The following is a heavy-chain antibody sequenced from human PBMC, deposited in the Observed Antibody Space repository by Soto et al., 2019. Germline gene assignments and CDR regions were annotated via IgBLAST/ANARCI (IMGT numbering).Heavy chain of an antibody. CDR3: VKDRVPGAYGNYYGMDV. J-gene: IGHJ6*02. D-gene: IGHD5-12*01. Sequence: PGESLKICCKSSGYSFTSYWIGWGRQMPGKGLEWMGIIYPGDSDTRYSPSFQGQVTISADKSISTAYLQWSSLRAEDTAIYYCVKDRVPGAYGNYYGMDVWGQGTTVTVSS. CDR1: GYSFTSYW. V-gene: IGHV5-51*01. CDR2: IYPGDSDT.